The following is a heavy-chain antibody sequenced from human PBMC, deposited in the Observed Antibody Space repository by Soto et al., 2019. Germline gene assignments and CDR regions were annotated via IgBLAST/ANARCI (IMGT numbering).Heavy chain of an antibody. J-gene: IGHJ6*02. V-gene: IGHV4-31*03. D-gene: IGHD2-15*01. CDR3: ASGRQGYYYGMDV. CDR2: IYYSGST. Sequence: SETLSLTCPVSGGTISSGVYYWSWIRQHPGKGLEWIGYIYYSGSTYYNPSLKSRVTISVDTSKNQFSLKLSSVTATDTAVYYCASGRQGYYYGMDVWGQGTTVTVSS. CDR1: GGTISSGVYY.